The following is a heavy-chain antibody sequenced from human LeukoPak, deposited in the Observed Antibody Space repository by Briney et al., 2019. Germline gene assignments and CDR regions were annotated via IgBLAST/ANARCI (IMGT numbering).Heavy chain of an antibody. V-gene: IGHV3-74*01. D-gene: IGHD3-9*01. CDR2: INTDGSST. CDR1: GFTFSSYW. J-gene: IGHJ4*02. CDR3: AKKEGNLDWLDY. Sequence: PGGSLRLSCAASGFTFSSYWMHWVRQAPGKGLVWVSRINTDGSSTTYADSVKGRFTISRDNSRNTLYLQMNSLRTEDTAVYYCAKKEGNLDWLDYWGQGTLVTVSS.